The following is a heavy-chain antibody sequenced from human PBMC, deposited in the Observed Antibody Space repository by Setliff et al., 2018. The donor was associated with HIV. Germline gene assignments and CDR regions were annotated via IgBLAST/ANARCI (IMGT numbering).Heavy chain of an antibody. J-gene: IGHJ3*02. CDR3: ARGRGRTFYYDSSGFRAFDI. D-gene: IGHD3-22*01. CDR2: INQSGST. CDR1: GGSLSGDY. Sequence: TLSLTCAVYGGSLSGDYWSWIRQPPGKGLEWIGEINQSGSTNYNPSLKSRVIISVDTSKNQLSLKLSSVTAADTAMYYCARGRGRTFYYDSSGFRAFDIWGQGTMVTVSS. V-gene: IGHV4-34*01.